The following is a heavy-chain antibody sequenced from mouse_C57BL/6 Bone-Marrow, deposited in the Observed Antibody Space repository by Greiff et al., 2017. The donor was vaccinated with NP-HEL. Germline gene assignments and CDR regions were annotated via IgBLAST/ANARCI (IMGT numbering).Heavy chain of an antibody. CDR1: GYTFTSYW. D-gene: IGHD2-3*01. CDR3: ARGPDGYPWFAY. J-gene: IGHJ3*01. Sequence: QVQLQQPGAELVKPGASVKMSCKASGYTFTSYWITWVKQRPGQGLEWIGDIYPGSGSTNYNEKFKSKATLTVDTSSSTAYMQLSSLTSEDSAVYYCARGPDGYPWFAYWGQGTLVTVSA. CDR2: IYPGSGST. V-gene: IGHV1-55*01.